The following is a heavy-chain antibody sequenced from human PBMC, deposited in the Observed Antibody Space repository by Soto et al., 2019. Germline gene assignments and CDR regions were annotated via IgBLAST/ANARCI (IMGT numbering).Heavy chain of an antibody. CDR1: GFTFSDYW. D-gene: IGHD6-19*01. V-gene: IGHV3-7*01. CDR3: ARGLGSSGWYSPCDAFDI. Sequence: EVQLVESGGGLVQPGGSLRLSCAVSGFTFSDYWMSWVRQAPGKGLEWVANIKQDGNEKYYVDSVKGRFTISRDNAKNSXXLQMNGLRAEDTAVYYCARGLGSSGWYSPCDAFDIWGQGTMVTVSS. J-gene: IGHJ3*02. CDR2: IKQDGNEK.